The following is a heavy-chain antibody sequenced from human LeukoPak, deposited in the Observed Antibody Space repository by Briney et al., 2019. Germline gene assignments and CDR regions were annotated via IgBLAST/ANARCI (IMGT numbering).Heavy chain of an antibody. CDR1: GYTFTSYG. Sequence: ASVKVSCKASGYTFTSYGISWVRQAPGQGLEWMGWISAYNGNTNYAQKLQGRVTVTTDTSTSTAYMELRSLRSDDTAVYYCARDRGLLWLGELPFDPWGQGTLVTVSS. V-gene: IGHV1-18*01. J-gene: IGHJ5*02. CDR2: ISAYNGNT. D-gene: IGHD3-10*01. CDR3: ARDRGLLWLGELPFDP.